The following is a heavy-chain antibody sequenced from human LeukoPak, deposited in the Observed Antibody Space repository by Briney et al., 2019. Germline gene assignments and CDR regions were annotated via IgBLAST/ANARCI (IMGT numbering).Heavy chain of an antibody. V-gene: IGHV3-33*01. CDR3: ARMSASYLDN. J-gene: IGHJ4*02. D-gene: IGHD3-3*01. Sequence: GGSLRLSCAASGFTFSSHGMHWVRQAPGKGLEWVAVIWYDGSIKYYGESMKGRFTISRDNSKNTLYLQMNSLRSEDTAVYFCARMSASYLDNWGQGTLVTVSS. CDR1: GFTFSSHG. CDR2: IWYDGSIK.